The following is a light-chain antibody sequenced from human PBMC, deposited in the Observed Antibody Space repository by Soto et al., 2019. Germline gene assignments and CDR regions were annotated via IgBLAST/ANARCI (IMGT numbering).Light chain of an antibody. CDR1: QSVLYSSNNKDY. CDR2: WAS. V-gene: IGKV4-1*01. J-gene: IGKJ2*01. CDR3: QQYYSTPYT. Sequence: DIVMTQSPDSLVVSLGERATINCKSSQSVLYSSNNKDYLAWYQQKPGQPPKLLIYWASTRESGVPDRFSGSGSGTDFTLTISSLQAEDVAVYYCQQYYSTPYTFGQGTKVDIK.